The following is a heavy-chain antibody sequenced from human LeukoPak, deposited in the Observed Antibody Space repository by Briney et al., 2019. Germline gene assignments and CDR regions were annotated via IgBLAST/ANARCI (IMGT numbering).Heavy chain of an antibody. CDR2: IFPGDPDT. CDR1: GYSFANYW. Sequence: GESLKISCKGSGYSFANYWIGWVRQMAGKGLEWMGIIFPGDPDTRYSPSFQGQVTISADQSISTAYLQWSSLKASDSAMYYCARLTSEYNYNLHFDYWGQGTLVTVSS. D-gene: IGHD5-18*01. J-gene: IGHJ4*02. V-gene: IGHV5-51*01. CDR3: ARLTSEYNYNLHFDY.